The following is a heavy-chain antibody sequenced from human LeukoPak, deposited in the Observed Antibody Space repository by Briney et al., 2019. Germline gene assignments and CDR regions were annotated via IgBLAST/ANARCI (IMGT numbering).Heavy chain of an antibody. J-gene: IGHJ3*02. V-gene: IGHV3-30*02. CDR3: AKDQVISGSEASDI. CDR2: IRYDGSNK. Sequence: GGSLRLSCAASGFTFSSYGMHWVRQAPGKGLEWVAFIRYDGSNKYYADSVKGRFTISRDNSWNTLYLQMSSLRVEDTAVYYCAKDQVISGSEASDIWGQGTMVTVSS. D-gene: IGHD2-21*01. CDR1: GFTFSSYG.